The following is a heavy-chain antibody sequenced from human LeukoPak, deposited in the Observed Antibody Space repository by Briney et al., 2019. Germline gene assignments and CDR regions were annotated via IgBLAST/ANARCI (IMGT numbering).Heavy chain of an antibody. CDR3: AKDMIRGVNYCYDY. D-gene: IGHD3-10*01. CDR1: GCSFNTYG. J-gene: IGHJ4*02. Sequence: GGALRLPCAASGCSFNTYGMHWVRQGPGKGLERVAVISYVGSEKYYTDSVKGRFTISIDNSKNKLFLEMNSLRAADTATYYCAKDMIRGVNYCYDYWGGEPLVTVPS. V-gene: IGHV3-30*18. CDR2: ISYVGSEK.